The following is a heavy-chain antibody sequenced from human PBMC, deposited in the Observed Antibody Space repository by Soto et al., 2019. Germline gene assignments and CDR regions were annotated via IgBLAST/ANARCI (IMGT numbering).Heavy chain of an antibody. CDR2: INTANYI. CDR3: AREGGYCNGGGCRYFDY. V-gene: IGHV3-21*01. J-gene: IGHJ4*02. CDR1: GFTFSTYS. Sequence: EVLLVESGGGLVKPGGSLRLSCAASGFTFSTYSMNWVRQAPGKGLEWVSSINTANYIYYADSVKGRFTISRDDAKNSLYLKMNSLRDEDTAVYYCAREGGYCNGGGCRYFDYWGQGTLVTVSS. D-gene: IGHD2-15*01.